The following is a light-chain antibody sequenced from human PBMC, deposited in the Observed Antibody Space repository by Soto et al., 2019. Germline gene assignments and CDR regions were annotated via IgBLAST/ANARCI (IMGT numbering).Light chain of an antibody. V-gene: IGKV3-20*01. Sequence: EIVLTQSPGTLSLSPGERATLSYRASQSVSNYLAWYRQRPGQAPRLLFHGASIRATGIPDRFSGSGSGTDFTLTISRLEPEDCAVYYCQHYSTSAVTFGPGTKGDSK. CDR3: QHYSTSAVT. CDR2: GAS. CDR1: QSVSNY. J-gene: IGKJ3*01.